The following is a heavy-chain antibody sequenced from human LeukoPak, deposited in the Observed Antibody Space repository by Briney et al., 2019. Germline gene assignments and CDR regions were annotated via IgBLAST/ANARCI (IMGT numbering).Heavy chain of an antibody. Sequence: ASVKVSCKASGYTFTIYGISWVRQAPGQGLEWMGWISAYNGNTNYAQKLQGRVTMTTDTSTSTAYMELRSLRSDDTAVYYCARETDIVVVPAALAYGMDVWGQGTTVTVSS. CDR1: GYTFTIYG. CDR3: ARETDIVVVPAALAYGMDV. J-gene: IGHJ6*02. CDR2: ISAYNGNT. V-gene: IGHV1-18*01. D-gene: IGHD2-2*01.